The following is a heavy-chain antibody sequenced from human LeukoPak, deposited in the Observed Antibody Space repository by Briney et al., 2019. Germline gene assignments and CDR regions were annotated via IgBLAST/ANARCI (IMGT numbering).Heavy chain of an antibody. Sequence: GGSLRLSCAASGFSFSTYAMLWLRQAPGRGLEWVSGIGCTSHYIFNQASMQGRFTTPRDSSRAILFLQMNSLTADGSAVYYCAKNFAPGNAFYDFWGQGALVTVSS. J-gene: IGHJ4*02. CDR3: AKNFAPGNAFYDF. CDR1: GFSFSTYA. D-gene: IGHD1-1*01. CDR2: IGCTSHYI. V-gene: IGHV3-23*01.